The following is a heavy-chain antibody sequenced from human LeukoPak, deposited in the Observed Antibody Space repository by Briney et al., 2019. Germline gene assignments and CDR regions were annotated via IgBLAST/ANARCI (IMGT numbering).Heavy chain of an antibody. CDR1: GYTYTSHH. D-gene: IGHD1-26*01. CDR2: INPSGGNA. V-gene: IGHV1-46*03. J-gene: IGHJ4*02. Sequence: ASVKVSCKSSGYTYTSHHIHWVRQAPGQGLEWMGIINPSGGNAVYAQTFQGRFTMTRGTSTSTIYMEMSSLRSEDTAVYFCTRSAIVGAPGDFDYWGQGTLVAVSS. CDR3: TRSAIVGAPGDFDY.